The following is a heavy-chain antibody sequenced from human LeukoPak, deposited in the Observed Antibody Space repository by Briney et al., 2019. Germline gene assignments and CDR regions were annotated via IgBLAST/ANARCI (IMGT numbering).Heavy chain of an antibody. CDR3: AKDTLRFGELLGAFDI. Sequence: PGGSLRLSCAASGFTFSSYGMHWVRQAPGKGLEWVAFIRYDGSNKYYADSVKGRFTISRDNSKNTLYLQMNSLRAEDTAVYYCAKDTLRFGELLGAFDIWGQGTMVTVSS. CDR1: GFTFSSYG. CDR2: IRYDGSNK. D-gene: IGHD3-10*01. V-gene: IGHV3-30*02. J-gene: IGHJ3*02.